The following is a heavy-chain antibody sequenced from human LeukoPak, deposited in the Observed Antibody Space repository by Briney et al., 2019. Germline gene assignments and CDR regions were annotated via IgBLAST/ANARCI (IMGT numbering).Heavy chain of an antibody. Sequence: PGGSLRLSCAASGFTFSSYAMSWVRQAPGKGLEWVSAISGSGGSTDYADSVKGRFTISRDNSKNTLYLQMNSLRAEDTAVYYCAKGRVYSYGLFDYWGQGTLVTVSS. CDR1: GFTFSSYA. J-gene: IGHJ4*02. V-gene: IGHV3-23*01. CDR3: AKGRVYSYGLFDY. CDR2: ISGSGGST. D-gene: IGHD5-18*01.